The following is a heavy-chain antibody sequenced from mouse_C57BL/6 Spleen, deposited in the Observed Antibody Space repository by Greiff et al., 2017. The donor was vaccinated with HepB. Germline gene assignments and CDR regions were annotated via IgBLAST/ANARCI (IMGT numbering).Heavy chain of an antibody. D-gene: IGHD2-4*01. Sequence: EVKLQESGTVLARPGASVKMSCKTSGYTFTSYWMHWVKQRPGQGLEWIGAIYPGNSDTSYNQKFKGKAKLTAVTSASTAYMELSSLTNEDSAVYYCTGYYDYDGGYYAMDYWGQGTSVTVSS. CDR2: IYPGNSDT. J-gene: IGHJ4*01. CDR1: GYTFTSYW. V-gene: IGHV1-5*01. CDR3: TGYYDYDGGYYAMDY.